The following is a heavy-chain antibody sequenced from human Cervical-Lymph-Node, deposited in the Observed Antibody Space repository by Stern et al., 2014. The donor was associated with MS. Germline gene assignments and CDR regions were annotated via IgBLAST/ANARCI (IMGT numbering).Heavy chain of an antibody. CDR1: GGSISSYY. Sequence: QVQLQESGPGLVKPSETLSLTCTVSGGSISSYYWGWIRQPPGKGLEWIGHIYYSGSTNFNPSLKSRVTISVDTSKNQFSLKLTSVTAADTAVYYCARGRYGDLDYWGQGTLVTVSS. J-gene: IGHJ4*02. CDR3: ARGRYGDLDY. D-gene: IGHD4-17*01. V-gene: IGHV4-59*01. CDR2: IYYSGST.